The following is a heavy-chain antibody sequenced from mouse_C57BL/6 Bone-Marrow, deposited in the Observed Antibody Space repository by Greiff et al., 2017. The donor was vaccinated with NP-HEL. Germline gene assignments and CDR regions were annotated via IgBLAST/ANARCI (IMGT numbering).Heavy chain of an antibody. CDR2: IDPENGDT. D-gene: IGHD2-3*01. J-gene: IGHJ3*01. Sequence: VQLQQSGAELVRPGASVKLSCTASGFNIKDDYMHWVKQRPEQGLEWIGWIDPENGDTEYVSQFQGKATITADTSSNTAYLQLSSLTSADTAVYYCTTAGLLLFAYWGQGTLVTVSA. V-gene: IGHV14-4*01. CDR3: TTAGLLLFAY. CDR1: GFNIKDDY.